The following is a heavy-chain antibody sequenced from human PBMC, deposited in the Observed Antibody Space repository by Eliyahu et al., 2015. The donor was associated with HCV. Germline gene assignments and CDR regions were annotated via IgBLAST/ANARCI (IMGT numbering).Heavy chain of an antibody. D-gene: IGHD1-26*01. Sequence: EVQLVESGGGLIQPGGSLRLSCSXSGFXVSSXFMSWVRQAPGKGXEWVSVIYADGNTYYADSVKGRFTISRDNSKNILYLQMISLRAEDTAVYYCARSGPGWHDYWGHGTLVFVSS. J-gene: IGHJ4*01. CDR3: ARSGPGWHDY. CDR2: IYADGNT. V-gene: IGHV3-53*01. CDR1: GFXVSSXF.